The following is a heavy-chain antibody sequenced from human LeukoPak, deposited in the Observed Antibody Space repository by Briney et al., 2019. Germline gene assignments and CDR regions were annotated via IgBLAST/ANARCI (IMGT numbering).Heavy chain of an antibody. CDR2: IKEDGSEQ. V-gene: IGHV3-7*01. Sequence: GGSLRLSCAASGFTFSSYSMNWVRQAPGKGLEWVATIKEDGSEQYYVDFVKGRFTISRDNTKNSMYIQMNSLRAEDTAMYYCARDRYNWNDPLDYWGQGTLVTVSS. J-gene: IGHJ4*02. D-gene: IGHD1-20*01. CDR1: GFTFSSYS. CDR3: ARDRYNWNDPLDY.